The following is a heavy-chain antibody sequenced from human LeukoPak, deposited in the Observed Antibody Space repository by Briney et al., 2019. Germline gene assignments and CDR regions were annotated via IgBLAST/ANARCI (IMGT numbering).Heavy chain of an antibody. J-gene: IGHJ4*02. Sequence: SETLSLTCTVSGGSISSGGYYWSWIRQPPGKGLEWIGEINHSGSTNYNPSLKSRVTISVDTSKNQFSLKLSSVTAADTAVYYCARDRDYYDSGSSYFDYWGQGTLVTVSS. CDR2: INHSGST. V-gene: IGHV4-61*08. D-gene: IGHD3-10*01. CDR1: GGSISSGGYY. CDR3: ARDRDYYDSGSSYFDY.